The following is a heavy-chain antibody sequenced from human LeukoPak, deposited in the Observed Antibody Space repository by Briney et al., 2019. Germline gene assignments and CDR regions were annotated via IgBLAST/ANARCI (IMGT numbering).Heavy chain of an antibody. CDR2: ISAYNGNT. CDR3: ARLETYWGRYRFDP. CDR1: GYTFTSYG. J-gene: IGHJ5*02. Sequence: ASVKVSCKASGYTFTSYGISWVRQAPGQGLEWMGWISAYNGNTNYAQKLQGRVTMTTDTSTSTAYMELRSLRSDDTAVYYCARLETYWGRYRFDPWGQGTLVTVSS. D-gene: IGHD3-16*01. V-gene: IGHV1-18*04.